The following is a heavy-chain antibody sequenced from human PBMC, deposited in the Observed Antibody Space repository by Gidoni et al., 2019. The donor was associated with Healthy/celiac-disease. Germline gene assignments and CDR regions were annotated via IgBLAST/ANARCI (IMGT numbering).Heavy chain of an antibody. CDR1: GFTFSSYS. CDR3: ARVSLAARPDGDFDY. D-gene: IGHD6-6*01. Sequence: EVQLVESGGGLVKPGGSLRLSCAASGFTFSSYSMNWVRQAPGKGLEWVSSISSSSSYIYYADSVKGRFTNSRDNAKNSLYLQMNSLRAEDTAVYYCARVSLAARPDGDFDYWGQGTLVTVSS. J-gene: IGHJ4*02. CDR2: ISSSSSYI. V-gene: IGHV3-21*01.